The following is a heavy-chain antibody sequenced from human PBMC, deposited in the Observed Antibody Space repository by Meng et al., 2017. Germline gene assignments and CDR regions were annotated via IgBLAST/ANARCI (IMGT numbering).Heavy chain of an antibody. CDR3: ARDRSDQQLVVSDAFDI. Sequence: SETLSLTCTVSGGSISSSSYYWGWIRQPPGKGLEWIGSIYYSGSTYYNPSLKSRVTISVDTSKNQFSLKLSSVTAADTAGYYCARDRSDQQLVVSDAFDIWGQGTMVTVSS. J-gene: IGHJ3*02. V-gene: IGHV4-39*07. CDR1: GGSISSSSYY. D-gene: IGHD6-13*01. CDR2: IYYSGST.